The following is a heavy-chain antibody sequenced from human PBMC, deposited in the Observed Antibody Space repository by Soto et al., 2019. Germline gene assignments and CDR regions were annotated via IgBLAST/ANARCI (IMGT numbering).Heavy chain of an antibody. CDR2: ISGGGDTT. D-gene: IGHD3-10*01. CDR3: AKGRGGSGSLTPRVDF. J-gene: IGHJ4*02. CDR1: GFTFNNYA. Sequence: EVQLLESGGGLVQPGGSLRLSCAASGFTFNNYAMTWVRQAPGKGLEWVSAISGGGDTTSYADSVKGRFTVSRDGSKNTPELQVRSLRAQDTALYFCAKGRGGSGSLTPRVDFWGQGTLVTVSS. V-gene: IGHV3-23*01.